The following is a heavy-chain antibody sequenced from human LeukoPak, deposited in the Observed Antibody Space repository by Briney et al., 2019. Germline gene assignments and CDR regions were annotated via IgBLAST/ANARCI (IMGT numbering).Heavy chain of an antibody. CDR1: GFAFGVHA. CDR3: AKDWTPHNRVYGCLDA. V-gene: IGHV3-23*01. CDR2: IGSRADL. J-gene: IGHJ5*02. D-gene: IGHD3-10*01. Sequence: PPGGSLRLSCVGSGFAFGVHAMSWVRQAPGKGPEWVATIGSRADLFYAEYVKGRFTISRDDPRKTVWLQMNSLRAEDTALYYCAKDWTPHNRVYGCLDAWGQGTQVTVSS.